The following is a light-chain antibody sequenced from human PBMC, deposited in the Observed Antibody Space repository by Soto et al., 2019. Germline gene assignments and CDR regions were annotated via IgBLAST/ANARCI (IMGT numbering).Light chain of an antibody. CDR3: QQVHDYPIT. Sequence: DIQLTHSPSFLSESIVYRVTVTCRSSQDISRFLAWYQQKPGEAPKILIYGASTLQSGVPPRFGGSGSGTVFTLTISSLQPEDSATYFCQQVHDYPITFGGGTKVDIK. CDR1: QDISRF. J-gene: IGKJ4*01. V-gene: IGKV1-9*01. CDR2: GAS.